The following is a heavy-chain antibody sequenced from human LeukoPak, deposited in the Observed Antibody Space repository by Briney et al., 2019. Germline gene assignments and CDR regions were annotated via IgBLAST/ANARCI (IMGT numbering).Heavy chain of an antibody. Sequence: PGGSLRLSCAASGFTFSSYGMHWVRQAPGKGLEWVAVISYDGSNKYYADSVKGRFTISRDNSKNTLYLQMNSLRAEDTAVYYCAKSDYGDHQLLDYWGQGTLVTVSS. D-gene: IGHD4-17*01. CDR3: AKSDYGDHQLLDY. V-gene: IGHV3-30*18. J-gene: IGHJ4*02. CDR2: ISYDGSNK. CDR1: GFTFSSYG.